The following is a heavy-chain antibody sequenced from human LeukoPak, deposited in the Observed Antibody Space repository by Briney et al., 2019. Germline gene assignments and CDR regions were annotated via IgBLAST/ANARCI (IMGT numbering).Heavy chain of an antibody. J-gene: IGHJ3*02. CDR3: AREGLVSDAFDI. D-gene: IGHD5/OR15-5a*01. CDR1: GGSISSYY. V-gene: IGHV4-59*01. Sequence: PSETLSLTCTVSGGSISSYYWSWIRQPPGKGLEWNGYIYYSGSTNYNPSLKSRVTISVDTSKNQFSLKLSSVTAADTAVYYCAREGLVSDAFDIWGQGTMVTVS. CDR2: IYYSGST.